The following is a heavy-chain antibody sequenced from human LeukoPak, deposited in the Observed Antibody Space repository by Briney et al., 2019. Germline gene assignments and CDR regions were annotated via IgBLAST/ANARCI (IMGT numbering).Heavy chain of an antibody. J-gene: IGHJ4*02. CDR2: INHSGST. CDR3: ARAAPSSWIDY. D-gene: IGHD6-13*01. V-gene: IGHV4-34*01. Sequence: PSETLSLTCTVSGGSISSYYWSWIRQPPEKGLEWIGEINHSGSTNYNPSLKSRVTISVDTSKNQFSLKLSSVTAADTAVYYCARAAPSSWIDYWGQGTLVTVSS. CDR1: GGSISSYY.